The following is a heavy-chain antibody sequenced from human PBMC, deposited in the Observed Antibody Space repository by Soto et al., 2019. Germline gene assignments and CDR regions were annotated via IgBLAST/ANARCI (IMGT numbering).Heavy chain of an antibody. D-gene: IGHD2-15*01. CDR2: INYSGST. CDR3: AREGYCSGGSCYSADYYYGMDV. Sequence: PSETLSLTCAVYGGSFSGYYWSWIRQPPGKGLEWIGEINYSGSTNYNPSLKSRVTISVDTSKNQFSLKLSSVTAADTAVYYCAREGYCSGGSCYSADYYYGMDVWGQGTTVTVSS. CDR1: GGSFSGYY. J-gene: IGHJ6*02. V-gene: IGHV4-34*01.